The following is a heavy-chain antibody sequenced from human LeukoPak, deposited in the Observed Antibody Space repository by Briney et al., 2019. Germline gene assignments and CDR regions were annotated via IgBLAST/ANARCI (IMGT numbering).Heavy chain of an antibody. CDR2: MNPNSANT. CDR1: GYTFTTYD. V-gene: IGHV1-8*03. Sequence: VASVTVSCKASGYTFTTYDINWVRQAAGQGLQWMGWMNPNSANTGYAQKFQGRVTFTRNISLSTAYMELSSLRSDDTAVYYCARAPTGGWYVDLDYWGQGTLVTVSS. CDR3: ARAPTGGWYVDLDY. J-gene: IGHJ4*02. D-gene: IGHD6-19*01.